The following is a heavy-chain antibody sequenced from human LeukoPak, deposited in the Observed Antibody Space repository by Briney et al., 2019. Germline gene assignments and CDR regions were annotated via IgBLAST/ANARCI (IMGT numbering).Heavy chain of an antibody. Sequence: GGSLRLSCVVSGFTFSSFWMHWVRQARGKGLVWVSRISSDGSSTSYADSVKGRFTISRDNAKNTLYLQMNSLRAEDTAVYYCARLGMGDFNYWGQGTLVTVSS. CDR3: ARLGMGDFNY. CDR2: ISSDGSST. V-gene: IGHV3-74*01. D-gene: IGHD7-27*01. J-gene: IGHJ4*02. CDR1: GFTFSSFW.